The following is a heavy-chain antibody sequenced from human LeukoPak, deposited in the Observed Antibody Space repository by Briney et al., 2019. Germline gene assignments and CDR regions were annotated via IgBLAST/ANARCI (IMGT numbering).Heavy chain of an antibody. J-gene: IGHJ5*02. CDR1: GYTFTGYY. D-gene: IGHD3-9*01. Sequence: ASVKVSCKASGYTFTGYYMHWVRQAPGQGLEWMGWINPNSGGTNYAQKFQGRVTMTRDTSISTAYMGLSRLRSDDTAVYYCARGGYYDILTGYASNNWFDPWGQGTLVTVSS. CDR3: ARGGYYDILTGYASNNWFDP. V-gene: IGHV1-2*02. CDR2: INPNSGGT.